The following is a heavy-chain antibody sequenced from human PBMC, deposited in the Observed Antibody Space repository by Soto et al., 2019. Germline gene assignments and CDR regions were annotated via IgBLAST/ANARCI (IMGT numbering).Heavy chain of an antibody. CDR1: GGSLTGYY. J-gene: IGHJ4*02. V-gene: IGHV4-34*01. D-gene: IGHD5-12*01. Sequence: QVQLQQWGAGLLKPSETLSLTCAVNGGSLTGYYWSWIRQPPGKGLEWIGEIKDGGSTNYSPSLRSRVTISADTSKNQFSLRLNSVTAADTAVYVCARGQEGIVATHWDQGTLVTVSS. CDR2: IKDGGST. CDR3: ARGQEGIVATH.